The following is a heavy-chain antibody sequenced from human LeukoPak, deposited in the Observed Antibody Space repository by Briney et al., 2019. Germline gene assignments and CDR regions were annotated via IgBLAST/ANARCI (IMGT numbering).Heavy chain of an antibody. Sequence: GGSLRLSCAASGFTFDDYAMHWVRQALGTGLEWVSSISWNGGSIGYADSVKGRFTISRDNAKNSLYLQMNSLRAEDTALYYCARDRGYSSGWYDGGFDYWGQGPWSPSLQ. CDR1: GFTFDDYA. J-gene: IGHJ4*02. CDR2: ISWNGGSI. CDR3: ARDRGYSSGWYDGGFDY. V-gene: IGHV3-9*01. D-gene: IGHD6-19*01.